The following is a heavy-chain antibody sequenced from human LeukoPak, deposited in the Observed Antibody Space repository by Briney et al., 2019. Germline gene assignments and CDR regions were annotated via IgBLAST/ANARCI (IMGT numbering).Heavy chain of an antibody. J-gene: IGHJ4*02. CDR1: GGSISSRHHY. D-gene: IGHD3-22*01. CDR3: ARFDSGGYYTLDY. CDR2: IFYSGRT. Sequence: SETLSLTCSVSGGSISSRHHYWGRIRQPPGRGLEWIGSIFYSGRTFYKASFKSRVTIAVDTSKNQFSLKLSSVTAADTAVYYCARFDSGGYYTLDYWGQGTLVTVSS. V-gene: IGHV4-39*01.